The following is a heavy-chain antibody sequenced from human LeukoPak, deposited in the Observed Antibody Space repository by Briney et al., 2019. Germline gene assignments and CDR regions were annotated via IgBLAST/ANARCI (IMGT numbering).Heavy chain of an antibody. CDR2: ISYDGSNK. CDR1: GFTFSRYA. Sequence: GRSLTLSCAASGFTFSRYAMHWVRQPPGKGLEWVAVISYDGSNKYYADSVKGRFTISRDNSKNTLYLQMNSLTAEDTAVCYWERSPPGELLHFDYWGQGTLVTVSS. V-gene: IGHV3-30*04. D-gene: IGHD1-26*01. CDR3: ERSPPGELLHFDY. J-gene: IGHJ4*02.